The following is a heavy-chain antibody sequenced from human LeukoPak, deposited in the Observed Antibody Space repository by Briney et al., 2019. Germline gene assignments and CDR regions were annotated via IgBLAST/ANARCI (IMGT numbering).Heavy chain of an antibody. J-gene: IGHJ4*02. D-gene: IGHD6-13*01. V-gene: IGHV3-23*01. Sequence: GGSLRLSCAASGFTFSSYAMSWVRQAPGKGLEWVSAISGSGGSTYYADSVKGRFTISRDNSRNSLYLQMNSLRAEDTAVYYCARSPADIAAAGFFDYWGQGTLVTVSS. CDR2: ISGSGGST. CDR1: GFTFSSYA. CDR3: ARSPADIAAAGFFDY.